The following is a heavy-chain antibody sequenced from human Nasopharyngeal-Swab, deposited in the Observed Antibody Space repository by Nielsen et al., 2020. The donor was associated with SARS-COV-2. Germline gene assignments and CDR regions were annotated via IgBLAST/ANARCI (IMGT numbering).Heavy chain of an antibody. CDR2: IKEDGSDK. CDR3: ARTDYGSTFDP. CDR1: GFTFSSYW. V-gene: IGHV3-7*01. D-gene: IGHD4-23*01. Sequence: GGSLRLSCAASGFTFSSYWMSWVRQAPGKGLEWVANIKEDGSDKYHVDSVKGRFTIFRDNAKNSLYLQMNSLRAEDTAVYYCARTDYGSTFDPWGQGTLVTVSS. J-gene: IGHJ5*02.